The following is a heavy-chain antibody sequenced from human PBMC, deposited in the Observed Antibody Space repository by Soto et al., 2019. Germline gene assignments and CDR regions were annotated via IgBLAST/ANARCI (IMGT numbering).Heavy chain of an antibody. CDR3: AKEQFEYSSSAPDY. CDR1: GFTFSSYA. Sequence: GGSLRLSCAASGFTFSSYAMSWVRQAPGKGLEWVSAISGSGGSTYYADSVKGRFAISRDNSKNTLYLQMNSLRAEDTAVYYCAKEQFEYSSSAPDYWGQGTLVTVSS. J-gene: IGHJ4*02. D-gene: IGHD6-6*01. CDR2: ISGSGGST. V-gene: IGHV3-23*01.